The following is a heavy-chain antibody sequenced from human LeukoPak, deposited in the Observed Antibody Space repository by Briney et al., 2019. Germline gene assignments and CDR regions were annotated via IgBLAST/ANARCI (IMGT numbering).Heavy chain of an antibody. CDR3: AKVSSAPVADY. D-gene: IGHD6-19*01. J-gene: IGHJ4*02. Sequence: GGSLRLSCTASGFNFRNAWMCWVRQAPGKGLEWVSAISGSGGSTYYADSVKGRFTISRDNSKNTLYLQMNSLRAEDTAVYYCAKVSSAPVADYWGQGTLVTVSS. V-gene: IGHV3-23*01. CDR1: GFNFRNAW. CDR2: ISGSGGST.